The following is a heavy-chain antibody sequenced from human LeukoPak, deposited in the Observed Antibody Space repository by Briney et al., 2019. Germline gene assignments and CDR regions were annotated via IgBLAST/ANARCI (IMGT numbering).Heavy chain of an antibody. CDR1: GGSISSGSYY. Sequence: PSETLSLTCAVSGGSISSGSYYWSWIRQPPGKGLEWIGYIYYSGSTNYNLSLKSRVTMSVDTSKNQFSLKLSSVTAADTAVYYCARHGGYASGGDYWGQGTLVTVSS. CDR3: ARHGGYASGGDY. J-gene: IGHJ4*02. D-gene: IGHD3-10*01. V-gene: IGHV4-61*01. CDR2: IYYSGST.